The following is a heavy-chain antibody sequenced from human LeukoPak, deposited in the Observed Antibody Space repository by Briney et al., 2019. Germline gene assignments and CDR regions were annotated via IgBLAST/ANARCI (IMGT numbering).Heavy chain of an antibody. CDR1: AFTFSSYW. D-gene: IGHD1-26*01. CDR3: ARDAGAGWELLGRNDY. V-gene: IGHV3-7*01. J-gene: IGHJ4*02. CDR2: IKQDGSEK. Sequence: GGSLRLSCAASAFTFSSYWMSWVRQAPGKGLEWVANIKQDGSEKYYVDSVKGRFTISRDNAKSSLYLQMNSLRAEDTAMYYCARDAGAGWELLGRNDYWGQGTLVTVSS.